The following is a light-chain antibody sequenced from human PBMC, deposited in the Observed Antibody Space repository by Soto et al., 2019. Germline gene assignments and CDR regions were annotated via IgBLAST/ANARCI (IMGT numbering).Light chain of an antibody. CDR2: DVS. J-gene: IGLJ1*01. CDR3: SSYTSSSTLV. Sequence: QSALTQPASVSGSPGQSITISCTGTSSDVGDYNYVSWYQQHPGKAPKVMIYDVSNRPLGVSNRFSGSKSGNTASLTISGLQAEDEADYYCSSYTSSSTLVFGTGT. V-gene: IGLV2-14*01. CDR1: SSDVGDYNY.